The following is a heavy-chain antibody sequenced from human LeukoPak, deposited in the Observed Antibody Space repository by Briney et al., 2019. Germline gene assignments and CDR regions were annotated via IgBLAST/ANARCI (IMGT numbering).Heavy chain of an antibody. CDR1: GGSFSGYY. CDR3: ARVAYSRYYYYYGMDV. CDR2: INHSGST. V-gene: IGHV4-34*01. D-gene: IGHD6-13*01. J-gene: IGHJ6*02. Sequence: SETLSLTCAVYGGSFSGYYWSWIRQPPGKGLEWIGEINHSGSTNYNPSLKSRVTISVDTSKNQFSLKLSSVTAADTAVYYCARVAYSRYYYYYGMDVWGQGTTVTVSS.